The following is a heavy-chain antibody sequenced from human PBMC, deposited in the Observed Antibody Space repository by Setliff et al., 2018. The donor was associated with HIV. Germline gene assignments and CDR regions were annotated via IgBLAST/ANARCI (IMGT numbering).Heavy chain of an antibody. D-gene: IGHD1-26*01. J-gene: IGHJ4*02. CDR2: VSSIGNT. CDR1: GISINGYY. V-gene: IGHV4-4*08. CDR3: ARTRAPYFFDF. Sequence: SETLSLTCSVSGISINGYYWSWIQQSPRTRLEWIGYVSSIGNTDYNPSLKSRVTISVDTSKNQLSLQLNSVTAADTAVYFCARTRAPYFFDFWGQGAQVTVSS.